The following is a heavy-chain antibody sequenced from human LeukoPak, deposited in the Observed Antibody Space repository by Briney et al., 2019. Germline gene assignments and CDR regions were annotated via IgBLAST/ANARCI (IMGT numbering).Heavy chain of an antibody. CDR3: ARPFSGSDKYYFDY. Sequence: PGESLKISCKGSGYTFTNYWIGWVRQMPGKGLEWMGIVYPADSDTRYSPSFLGQVTISADKSISTAYLRWISLKASDTAMYYCARPFSGSDKYYFDYWGQGTLVTVSS. J-gene: IGHJ4*02. CDR1: GYTFTNYW. D-gene: IGHD1-26*01. V-gene: IGHV5-51*01. CDR2: VYPADSDT.